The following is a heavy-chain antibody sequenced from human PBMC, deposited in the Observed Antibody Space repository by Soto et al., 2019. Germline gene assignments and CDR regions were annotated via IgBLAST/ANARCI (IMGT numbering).Heavy chain of an antibody. CDR3: ARGFGGYGTRYFDY. CDR2: ISSSSSYT. V-gene: IGHV3-11*06. J-gene: IGHJ4*02. CDR1: GFTFSDYY. D-gene: IGHD3-16*01. Sequence: GGSLRLSCAASGFTFSDYYMSWIRQAPGKGLEWVSYISSSSSYTNYADSVKGRFTISRDNAKNSLYLQMNSLRAEDTAVYYCARGFGGYGTRYFDYWGQGTLVTVSS.